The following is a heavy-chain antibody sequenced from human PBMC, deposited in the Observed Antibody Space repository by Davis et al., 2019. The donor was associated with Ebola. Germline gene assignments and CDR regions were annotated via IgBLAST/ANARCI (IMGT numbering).Heavy chain of an antibody. D-gene: IGHD3-22*01. CDR1: GGSISSGDYY. CDR2: IYYSGST. Sequence: SETLSLTCTVSGGSISSGDYYWSWIRQPPGKGLEWIGYIYYSGSTYYNPSLKSRVTISVDTSKNQFFLKLSSVTAADTAVYYCARSDSSGYYYYPMNAFDIWGQGTMVTVSS. V-gene: IGHV4-30-4*01. CDR3: ARSDSSGYYYYPMNAFDI. J-gene: IGHJ3*02.